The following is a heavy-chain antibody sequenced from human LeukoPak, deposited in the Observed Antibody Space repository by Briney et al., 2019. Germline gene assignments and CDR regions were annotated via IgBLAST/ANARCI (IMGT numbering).Heavy chain of an antibody. CDR1: GFTFSSYG. CDR3: AKGVDYDILTGYLN. J-gene: IGHJ4*02. D-gene: IGHD3-9*01. CDR2: IRYDGSNK. V-gene: IGHV3-30*02. Sequence: SGGSLRLSCAASGFTFSSYGMHWVRQAPGKGLEWVAFIRYDGSNKYYADSVKGRFTISRDNSKNTLYLQMNSLRAEDTAVYYCAKGVDYDILTGYLNWGQGTLVTVSS.